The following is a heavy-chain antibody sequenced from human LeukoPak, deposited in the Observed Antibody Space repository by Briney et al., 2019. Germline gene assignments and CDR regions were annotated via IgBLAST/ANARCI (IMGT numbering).Heavy chain of an antibody. J-gene: IGHJ4*02. CDR1: GYTFTGYY. D-gene: IGHD4-17*01. CDR2: INPNSGGT. Sequence: ASVKVSCKASGYTFTGYYMHWVRQAPGQGLEWMGWINPNSGGTNYAQKFQGRVTMTRDTSISTAYMELSRLRSDDTAVYYCARDRSAYGDYGEDYWGQGTLVTVSS. V-gene: IGHV1-2*02. CDR3: ARDRSAYGDYGEDY.